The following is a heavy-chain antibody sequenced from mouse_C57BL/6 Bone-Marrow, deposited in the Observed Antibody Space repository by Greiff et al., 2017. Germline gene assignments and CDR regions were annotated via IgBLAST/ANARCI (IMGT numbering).Heavy chain of an antibody. Sequence: VQLKESGAELVRPGASVKLSCTASGFNINDYYMHWVKQRPEQGLEWIGWIAPENGDTEYASKFQGKATITADTSSNTAYLQLSSLTSEDTAVYSCTALITTVVATDFYAKGYWGQGTSVTVSS. V-gene: IGHV14-4*01. CDR3: TALITTVVATDFYAKGY. CDR1: GFNINDYY. D-gene: IGHD1-1*01. CDR2: IAPENGDT. J-gene: IGHJ4*01.